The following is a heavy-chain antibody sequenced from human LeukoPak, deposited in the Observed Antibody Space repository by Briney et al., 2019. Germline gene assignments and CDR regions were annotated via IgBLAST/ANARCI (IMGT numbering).Heavy chain of an antibody. CDR3: ARDPVDSDFPAYYFDY. Sequence: GGSLRLSCAASGFTFSSYGMHWVRQAPGKGLEWVAVISYDGSNKYYADSVKGRFTISRDNSKNTLYLQMNSLRAEDTAVYYCARDPVDSDFPAYYFDYWGQGTLVTVSS. V-gene: IGHV3-30*03. D-gene: IGHD4-11*01. CDR1: GFTFSSYG. J-gene: IGHJ4*02. CDR2: ISYDGSNK.